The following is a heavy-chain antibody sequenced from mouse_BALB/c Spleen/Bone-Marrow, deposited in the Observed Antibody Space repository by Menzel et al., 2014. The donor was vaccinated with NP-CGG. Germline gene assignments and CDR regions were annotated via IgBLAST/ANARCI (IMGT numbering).Heavy chain of an antibody. CDR3: ARYYYGFYFDY. CDR2: IDPANGNT. J-gene: IGHJ2*01. V-gene: IGHV14-3*02. D-gene: IGHD1-1*01. CDR1: GFNTKDTY. Sequence: VQLQQSGAELVKPGASVKLSCTASGFNTKDTYMHWVKQRPEQGLEWIGRIDPANGNTKYDPKFQGKATITADTPSNTAYLQLSSLTSEDTAVYYCARYYYGFYFDYWGQGTTLTVSS.